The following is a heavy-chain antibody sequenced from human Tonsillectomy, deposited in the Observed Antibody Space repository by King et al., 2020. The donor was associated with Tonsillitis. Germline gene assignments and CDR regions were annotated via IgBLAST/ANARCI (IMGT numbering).Heavy chain of an antibody. J-gene: IGHJ4*02. CDR2: IYYIGST. D-gene: IGHD6-13*01. CDR3: ARGVSSWDFDH. CDR1: GGSISSYY. Sequence: QLQESGPGLVKPSETLSLTCTVSGGSISSYYWTWIRQPPGKGLEWIGYIYYIGSTNYNPSLKSRVTISEDTSENQFSLQLSSVTAADTAVYYCARGVSSWDFDHWGQGTLVTVSS. V-gene: IGHV4-59*01.